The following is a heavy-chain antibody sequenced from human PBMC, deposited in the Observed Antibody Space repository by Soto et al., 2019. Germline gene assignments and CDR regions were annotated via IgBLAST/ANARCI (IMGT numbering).Heavy chain of an antibody. CDR1: GFTFNTYS. CDR2: ITSTSSYI. Sequence: EVQLVESGGGLVKPGESLRLSCAASGFTFNTYSMNWVRQAPGKGLEWVSSITSTSSYIYYADSLKGRFTISRDNAKNSLYLHMNSLRAEDTAVYYCASRHYGMDVWGQGTTVTVSS. V-gene: IGHV3-21*01. CDR3: ASRHYGMDV. J-gene: IGHJ6*02.